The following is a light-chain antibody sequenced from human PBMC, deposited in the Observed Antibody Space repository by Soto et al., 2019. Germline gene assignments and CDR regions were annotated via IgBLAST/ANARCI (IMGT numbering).Light chain of an antibody. V-gene: IGLV2-23*02. CDR3: CSYAGSSTYV. CDR1: SSDVGSYNL. J-gene: IGLJ1*01. Sequence: HSVLTQPASVSGSPGQSITISCTGTSSDVGSYNLVSWYQQHPGKAPKVMIYEVSKRPSGVPNRFSGSKSGYTASLTISGLQAEDEADYYCCSYAGSSTYVFGTGTKLTVL. CDR2: EVS.